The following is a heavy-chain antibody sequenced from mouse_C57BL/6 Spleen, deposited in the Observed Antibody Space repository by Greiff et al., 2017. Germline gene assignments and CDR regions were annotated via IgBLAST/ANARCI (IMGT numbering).Heavy chain of an antibody. CDR2: IWRGGST. J-gene: IGHJ2*01. V-gene: IGHV2-5*01. Sequence: VQRVESGPGLVQPSQSLSITCTVSGFSLTSYGVHWVRQSPGKGLEWLGVIWRGGSTDYNAAFMSRLSITKDNSKSQVFFKMNSLQADDTAIYYCAKNGGTRGYFDYWGQGTTLTVSS. CDR3: AKNGGTRGYFDY. D-gene: IGHD3-3*01. CDR1: GFSLTSYG.